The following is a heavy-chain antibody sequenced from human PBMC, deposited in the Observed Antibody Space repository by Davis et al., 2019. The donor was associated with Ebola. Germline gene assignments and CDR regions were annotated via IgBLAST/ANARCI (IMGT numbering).Heavy chain of an antibody. CDR1: GFSFNSYT. CDR3: ASPPRISGLYGGF. CDR2: ISDDGSFT. J-gene: IGHJ4*02. V-gene: IGHV3-30*04. Sequence: GESLKISCAASGFSFNSYTMHWVRQVPGKGLEWVALISDDGSFTTYADSVKGRFTVSRDNSKSTLFLQMDSLKTDDTALYFCASPPRISGLYGGFWGQGTRVTVSS. D-gene: IGHD5-12*01.